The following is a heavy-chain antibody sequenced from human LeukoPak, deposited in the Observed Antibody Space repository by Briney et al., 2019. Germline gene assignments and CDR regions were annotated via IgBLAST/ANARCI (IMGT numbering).Heavy chain of an antibody. CDR2: VSDDGRDS. J-gene: IGHJ4*02. D-gene: IGHD2/OR15-2a*01. CDR1: GFAFSPFA. CDR3: VRSYGHRPAYTTYYPDQFFDS. Sequence: PGGSLILSCAASGFAFSPFAMHWVRQAPGKGPEWVAAVSDDGRDSNYADSVKGRFIISRDNSKKALYLQMSSLRPEDTAVYYCVRSYGHRPAYTTYYPDQFFDSWGQGTLVTVSS. V-gene: IGHV3-30*04.